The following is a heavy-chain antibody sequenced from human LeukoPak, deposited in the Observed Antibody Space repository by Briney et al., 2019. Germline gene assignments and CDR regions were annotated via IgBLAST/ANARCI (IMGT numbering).Heavy chain of an antibody. J-gene: IGHJ6*02. CDR1: GWSFSGYD. CDR2: INHSGST. Sequence: PSETLSLTCAVYGWSFSGYDWSWIRQPPGQGLEWIGEINHSGSTNYNPSLKRRVTISIDPPKTQFSLKLSSVTAADTAVYYCARVRSTYGMAVCSQASTVTVSS. V-gene: IGHV4-34*01. CDR3: ARVRSTYGMAV. D-gene: IGHD4-17*01.